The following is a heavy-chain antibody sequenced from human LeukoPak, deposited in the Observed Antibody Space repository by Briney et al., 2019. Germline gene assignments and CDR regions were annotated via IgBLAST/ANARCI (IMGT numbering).Heavy chain of an antibody. D-gene: IGHD1-26*01. J-gene: IGHJ6*03. CDR2: MHYSGST. CDR3: ARRRIGRSYMDV. V-gene: IGHV4-59*01. Sequence: PSETLSLTCTVSGGSIRNFYCNWIRQPPGKGLEWIGYMHYSGSTNYNPSLKSRVTMSADTSKNQFSLKLSSVTAADSAVYYCARRRIGRSYMDVWGKGTTVTVSS. CDR1: GGSIRNFY.